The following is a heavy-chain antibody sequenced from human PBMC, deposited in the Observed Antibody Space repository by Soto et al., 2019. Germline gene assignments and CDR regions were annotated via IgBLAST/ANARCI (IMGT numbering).Heavy chain of an antibody. CDR2: ISGSGGTT. Sequence: EVQLLESGGGLVQPGGSLRLSCAASGFTFSSYAMSWVRQAPGKGLEWVSAISGSGGTTYYADSVKGRFTISRDTSKNTLYLQMXXXXXXXXXXXYXXXXXXXXXXSGYYPNFDCWGQGTLVTVSS. CDR1: GFTFSSYA. V-gene: IGHV3-23*01. CDR3: XXXXXXXXXSGYYPNFDC. D-gene: IGHD3-22*01. J-gene: IGHJ4*02.